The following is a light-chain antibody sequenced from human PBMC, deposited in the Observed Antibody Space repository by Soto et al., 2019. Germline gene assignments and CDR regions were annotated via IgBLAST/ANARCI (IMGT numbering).Light chain of an antibody. CDR3: QQYYNWPRT. V-gene: IGKV3-15*01. Sequence: DIVMTQSPATLSVSPGERATLSCRASQSVSSNVAWYQQKPGQAPRLLIYGASTRATGIPDRFSGSWSGTECTLSISSLQSEDVAVYYCQQYYNWPRTFVQGTKVDI. CDR2: GAS. CDR1: QSVSSN. J-gene: IGKJ1*01.